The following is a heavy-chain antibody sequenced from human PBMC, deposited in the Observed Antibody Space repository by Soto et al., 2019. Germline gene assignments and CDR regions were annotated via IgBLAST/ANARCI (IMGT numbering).Heavy chain of an antibody. CDR2: IIPISGRA. Sequence: QVQLVQSGAEVKKPGSSVKVSCKASGGAFSNYFISWVRQAPGQGLEWMGGIIPISGRAKYAQKLQGRVTFNADESMSTAYMDLSSLRSEDTAVYYCARETSPHMGDYYNFGMDVWGQGTTVTVSS. CDR1: GGAFSNYF. CDR3: ARETSPHMGDYYNFGMDV. D-gene: IGHD3-16*01. J-gene: IGHJ6*02. V-gene: IGHV1-69*01.